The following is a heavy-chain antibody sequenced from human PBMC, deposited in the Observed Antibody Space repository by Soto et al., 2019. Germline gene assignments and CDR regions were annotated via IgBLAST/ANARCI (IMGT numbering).Heavy chain of an antibody. J-gene: IGHJ4*02. D-gene: IGHD6-13*01. Sequence: QVQLQQWGAGLLKPSETLSLTCAVYGGSFSGHYWSWIRQPPGKGLEWIGEINDGGTTNYNPSLKSLVIISVDTSKNQFSLKLRSVTAADTAVYYCARGVPGYSSSWYAYWGQGTLVTVSS. CDR1: GGSFSGHY. CDR2: INDGGTT. V-gene: IGHV4-34*01. CDR3: ARGVPGYSSSWYAY.